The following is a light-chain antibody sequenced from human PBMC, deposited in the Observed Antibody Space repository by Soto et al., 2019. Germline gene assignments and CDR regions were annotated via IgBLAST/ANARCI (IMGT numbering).Light chain of an antibody. V-gene: IGLV2-8*01. CDR1: SRDVGASDY. CDR2: EVN. J-gene: IGLJ1*01. Sequence: QSALTQPPSASGSPGQSVAISCTGTSRDVGASDYVSWYQQHSGKAPKLLLYEVNKRPSGVPDRFSGSKSGNTASLTVSALQADDEADYYCLSHSGSSNVLGTGTKLTAL. CDR3: LSHSGSSNV.